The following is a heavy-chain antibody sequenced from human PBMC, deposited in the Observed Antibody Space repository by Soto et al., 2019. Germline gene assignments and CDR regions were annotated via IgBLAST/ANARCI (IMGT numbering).Heavy chain of an antibody. CDR2: ISGSGGST. CDR1: GFTFSSYA. D-gene: IGHD2-8*01. Sequence: PGGSLRLSCAASGFTFSSYAMSWVRQAPGKGLEWVSAISGSGGSTYYADSVKGRFTISRDNSKNTLYLQMNSLRAEDTAVYYCARPHCTNGVCYTLAAFDIWGQGTMVTVSS. CDR3: ARPHCTNGVCYTLAAFDI. V-gene: IGHV3-23*01. J-gene: IGHJ3*02.